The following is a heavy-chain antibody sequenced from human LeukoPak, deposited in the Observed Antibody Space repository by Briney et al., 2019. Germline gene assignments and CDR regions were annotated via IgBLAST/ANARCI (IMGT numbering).Heavy chain of an antibody. J-gene: IGHJ4*02. V-gene: IGHV4-61*02. Sequence: SETLSLTCTASGGSISSGSYYWSWIRQPTGKGLEWIGRIFTSESTNYNPSLKSRVTTSLDSSKNQLSLDLRSVTAADTAVYCCAGGLSSGSLWGQGTLVIVSS. CDR3: AGGLSSGSL. CDR2: IFTSEST. D-gene: IGHD3-10*01. CDR1: GGSISSGSYY.